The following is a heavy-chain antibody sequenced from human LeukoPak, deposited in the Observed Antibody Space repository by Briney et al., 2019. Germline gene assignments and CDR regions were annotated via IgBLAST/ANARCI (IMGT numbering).Heavy chain of an antibody. CDR1: GGSINSYY. CDR2: IYSSGST. J-gene: IGHJ4*02. CDR3: ARGGKATVVTM. Sequence: SETLSLTCTVSGGSINSYYWSWIRQPAGKGLKWIGRIYSSGSTNYNPSLKSRVSMSVDTSKNQFSLKLTSVTAADTAVYYCARGGKATVVTMWGQGILVTVSS. D-gene: IGHD4-23*01. V-gene: IGHV4-4*07.